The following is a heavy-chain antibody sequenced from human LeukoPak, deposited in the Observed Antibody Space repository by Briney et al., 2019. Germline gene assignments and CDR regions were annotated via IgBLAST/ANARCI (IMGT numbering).Heavy chain of an antibody. CDR2: INPNSGGT. CDR1: GYTFTGYY. Sequence: ASVKVSCKASGYTFTGYYMHWVRQAPGQGLEWMGWINPNSGGTNYAQEFQGRVTMTRDTSISTAYMELSRLRSDDTAVYYCARGRWVYDYGDYGYFQHWGQGTLVTVSS. V-gene: IGHV1-2*02. CDR3: ARGRWVYDYGDYGYFQH. D-gene: IGHD4-17*01. J-gene: IGHJ1*01.